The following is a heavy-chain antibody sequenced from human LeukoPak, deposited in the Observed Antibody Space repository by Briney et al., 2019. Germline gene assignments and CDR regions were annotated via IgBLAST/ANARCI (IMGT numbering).Heavy chain of an antibody. V-gene: IGHV3-48*03. CDR3: AGVVAAAATPIYYMDV. D-gene: IGHD2-15*01. Sequence: GGSLRLSCAASGFTFSSYEMNWVRQAPGKGLEWVSYISSSGSTIYYADSVKGRFTISRDNAKNSLYLQMNSLRAEDTAVYYCAGVVAAAATPIYYMDVWGKGTTVTVSS. CDR2: ISSSGSTI. J-gene: IGHJ6*03. CDR1: GFTFSSYE.